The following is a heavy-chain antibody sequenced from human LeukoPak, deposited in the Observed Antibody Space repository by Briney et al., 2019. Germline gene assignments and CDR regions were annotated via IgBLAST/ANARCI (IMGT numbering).Heavy chain of an antibody. D-gene: IGHD2-2*03. CDR3: ARDSDWILFDY. V-gene: IGHV3-74*03. Sequence: GGSLRLSCAASGFTFNTYWMHWVRQAPGKGLVWVARVNREGTTTAYADSVKGRFIISRDNSKNTLYLQMNDLRAEDTAVYYCARDSDWILFDYWGQGTPVTVSS. CDR1: GFTFNTYW. J-gene: IGHJ4*02. CDR2: VNREGTTT.